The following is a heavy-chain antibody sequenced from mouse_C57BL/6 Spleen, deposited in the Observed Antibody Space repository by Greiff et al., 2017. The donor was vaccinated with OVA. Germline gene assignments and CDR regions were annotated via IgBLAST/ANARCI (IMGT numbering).Heavy chain of an antibody. Sequence: EVQVVESGGGLAKPGGSLKLSCAASGFTFSSYAMSWVRQTPEKRLEWVATISDGGSYTYYPDNVKGRFTISRDNAKNNLYLQMSHLKSEDTAMYYCARDGGYDAMDYWGQGTSVTVSS. CDR3: ARDGGYDAMDY. V-gene: IGHV5-4*01. J-gene: IGHJ4*01. CDR1: GFTFSSYA. CDR2: ISDGGSYT.